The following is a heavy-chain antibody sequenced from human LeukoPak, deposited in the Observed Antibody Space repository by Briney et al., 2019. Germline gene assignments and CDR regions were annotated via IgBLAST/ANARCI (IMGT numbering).Heavy chain of an antibody. D-gene: IGHD5-12*01. J-gene: IGHJ4*02. CDR3: ARQGYSAYEILDY. Sequence: SETLSLTCTVSGGSISSHYWSWIRQPPGKGLEWIGYIYYSGSTNYSPSLKSRVTISVDTSKNQFSLKLSSVTAADTAVYYCARQGYSAYEILDYWGQGTLVTVSS. CDR2: IYYSGST. CDR1: GGSISSHY. V-gene: IGHV4-59*08.